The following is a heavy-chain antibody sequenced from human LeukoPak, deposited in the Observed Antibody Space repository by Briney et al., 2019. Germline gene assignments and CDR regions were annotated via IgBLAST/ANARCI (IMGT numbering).Heavy chain of an antibody. CDR1: GLNFNSRW. CDR3: ARGGGWWRFDF. D-gene: IGHD2-8*02. Sequence: PGGSLRLSCVASGLNFNSRWMDWVRRAPGQGLEWVASIKEDGSETHYVDSVRGRFTISRDNDKNSLYLQMNNLRAEDTAMYYCARGGGWWRFDFWGQGALVTVSS. V-gene: IGHV3-7*03. CDR2: IKEDGSET. J-gene: IGHJ4*02.